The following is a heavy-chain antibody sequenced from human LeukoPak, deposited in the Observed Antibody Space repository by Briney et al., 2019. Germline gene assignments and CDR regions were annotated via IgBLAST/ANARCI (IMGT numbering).Heavy chain of an antibody. D-gene: IGHD3-3*01. CDR3: ARARIDTIFGVVIIDAFDI. Sequence: PSETLSLTCTVSGGSISSYYWSWIRQPAGKGLEWIGRIYTSGSTNYNPSLKSRVTMSVDTSKNQFSLKLSSVTAADTAVYYCARARIDTIFGVVIIDAFDIWGQGTMVTVSS. V-gene: IGHV4-4*07. J-gene: IGHJ3*02. CDR2: IYTSGST. CDR1: GGSISSYY.